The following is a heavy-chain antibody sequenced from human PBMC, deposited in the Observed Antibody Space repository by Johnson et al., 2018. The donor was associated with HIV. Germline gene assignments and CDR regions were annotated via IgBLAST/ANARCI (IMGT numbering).Heavy chain of an antibody. D-gene: IGHD4-11*01. CDR2: ISYDGSNK. Sequence: QVQLVESGGGVVQPGRSLRLSCAASGFTFSSYALHWVRQAPGKGLEWVAVISYDGSNKYYADSVKGRFTISRDNSKSTVYLHMTSLRTEDAAVYYCARERGYYGNPAFDIWGQGTMVTVSS. J-gene: IGHJ3*02. V-gene: IGHV3-30-3*01. CDR3: ARERGYYGNPAFDI. CDR1: GFTFSSYA.